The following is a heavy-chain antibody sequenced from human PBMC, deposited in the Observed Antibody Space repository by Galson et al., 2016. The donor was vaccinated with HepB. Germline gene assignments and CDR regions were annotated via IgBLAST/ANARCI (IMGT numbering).Heavy chain of an antibody. J-gene: IGHJ4*02. V-gene: IGHV3-48*03. Sequence: SLRLSCAASGFPFSNYEMNWVRQALGKGLEWVSYISSSGNTIYYADSVKGRFTISRDNAQNSLYLQMNSLRAEDTAVYYCASYPGYFPGNWGQGTLVTVSS. CDR2: ISSSGNTI. D-gene: IGHD3-9*01. CDR3: ASYPGYFPGN. CDR1: GFPFSNYE.